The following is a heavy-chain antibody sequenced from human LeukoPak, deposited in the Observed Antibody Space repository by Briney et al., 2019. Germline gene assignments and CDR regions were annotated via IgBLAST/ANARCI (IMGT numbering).Heavy chain of an antibody. CDR2: MNPNSGNT. CDR1: GYTFTSYD. Sequence: ASVKVSCKASGYTFTSYDINWVRQATGQGLEWMGWMNPNSGNTGYAQKFQGRVTITADKSTSTAYMELSSLRSEDTAVYYCARARCSGGSCYPDYWGQGTLVTVSS. CDR3: ARARCSGGSCYPDY. J-gene: IGHJ4*02. V-gene: IGHV1-8*01. D-gene: IGHD2-15*01.